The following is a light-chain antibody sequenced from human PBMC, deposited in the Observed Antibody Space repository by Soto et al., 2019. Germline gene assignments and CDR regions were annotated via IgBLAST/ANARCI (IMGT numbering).Light chain of an antibody. Sequence: DIQMTQSPSSLSASVGDRVTITCRTSQTISSWLAWYQQKPGKAPKLLIYKASTLKSGVPSRFSGSGSGTEFTLTISSLQPDDFATYYCHQYNSYSEAFGQGTKVDI. V-gene: IGKV1-5*03. CDR2: KAS. CDR3: HQYNSYSEA. J-gene: IGKJ1*01. CDR1: QTISSW.